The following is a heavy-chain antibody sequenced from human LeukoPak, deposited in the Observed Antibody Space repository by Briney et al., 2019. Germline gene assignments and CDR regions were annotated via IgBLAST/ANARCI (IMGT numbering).Heavy chain of an antibody. D-gene: IGHD6-19*01. CDR1: GFTVSSNY. V-gene: IGHV3-53*01. CDR3: ATESSGWPTPFDH. CDR2: IYSGGST. J-gene: IGHJ4*02. Sequence: GGSLRLSCAASGFTVSSNYMSWVRQAPGKGLEWVSVIYSGGSTYYADSVKGRFTISRDNSKNTLYLQMNSLRAEDTAVYYCATESSGWPTPFDHWGQGTLVTVSS.